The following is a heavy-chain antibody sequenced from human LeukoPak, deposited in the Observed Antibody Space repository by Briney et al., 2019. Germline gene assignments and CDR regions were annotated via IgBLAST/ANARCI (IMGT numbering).Heavy chain of an antibody. CDR3: ARQHPFWSGNTKSDP. CDR2: IYTSGST. D-gene: IGHD3-3*01. Sequence: SETLSLTCTVSGGSISSYYWSWIRQPPGKGLEWIGYIYTSGSTNYNPSLKSRVTISVDTSKNQFSLKLSSVTAADTAVYYCARQHPFWSGNTKSDPWGQGTLVTVSS. CDR1: GGSISSYY. V-gene: IGHV4-4*09. J-gene: IGHJ5*02.